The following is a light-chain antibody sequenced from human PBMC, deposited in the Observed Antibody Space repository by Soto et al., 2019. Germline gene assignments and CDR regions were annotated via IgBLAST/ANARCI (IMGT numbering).Light chain of an antibody. CDR3: SSYAASNNFYFV. J-gene: IGLJ3*02. Sequence: QSALTQPPSASGSPGQSVTISCTGTSSDVGGYNYVSWYQQYPGRAPKLMIYEVTKRHSGVPARISGSKSENTATLTVSGLHAENDADYYCSSYAASNNFYFVFGGGTKLTVL. CDR1: SSDVGGYNY. V-gene: IGLV2-8*01. CDR2: EVT.